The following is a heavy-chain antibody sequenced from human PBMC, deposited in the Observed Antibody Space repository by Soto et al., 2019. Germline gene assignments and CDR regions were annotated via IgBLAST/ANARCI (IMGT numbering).Heavy chain of an antibody. CDR1: GYTFANYG. V-gene: IGHV1-3*01. J-gene: IGHJ4*02. CDR3: ARTGHSGSYDF. D-gene: IGHD3-22*01. CDR2: INAGDGGT. Sequence: GASVKVSCAASGYTFANYGIHWVRQAPGQRLEWMGWINAGDGGTKYSENFQGRVTITRDTSASTVYLGLSSLSSEDTASYYCARTGHSGSYDFWGQGTLVTV.